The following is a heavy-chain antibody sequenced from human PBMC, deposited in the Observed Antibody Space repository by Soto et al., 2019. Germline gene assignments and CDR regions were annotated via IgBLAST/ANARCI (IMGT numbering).Heavy chain of an antibody. CDR3: AITGYGFVYYWYFAP. CDR1: SGSISSSNW. CDR2: IYHSGST. V-gene: IGHV4-4*02. J-gene: IGHJ2*01. D-gene: IGHD3-3*01. Sequence: QVQLQESGPGLVKPSGTLSLTCAVSSGSISSSNWWSWVRQPPGKGLEWIGEIYHSGSTNYNPSHKSRVSISVDKSKYRCSVKRSAVTAADSAVYYCAITGYGFVYYWYFAPWGRGTLVTVSS.